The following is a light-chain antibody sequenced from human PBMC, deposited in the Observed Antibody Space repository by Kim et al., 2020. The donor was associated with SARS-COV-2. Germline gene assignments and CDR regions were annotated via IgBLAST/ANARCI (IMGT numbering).Light chain of an antibody. CDR1: SLRRYY. CDR3: HSRDSSDNHL. J-gene: IGLJ3*02. CDR2: GKN. V-gene: IGLV3-19*01. Sequence: VALGQTVRSTCQGDSLRRYYASWYQHKSGQAPVLVIYGKNNRPSGIPDRVSGSSSGNTASLTITGAQAEDEADYYCHSRDSSDNHLFGGGTQLTVL.